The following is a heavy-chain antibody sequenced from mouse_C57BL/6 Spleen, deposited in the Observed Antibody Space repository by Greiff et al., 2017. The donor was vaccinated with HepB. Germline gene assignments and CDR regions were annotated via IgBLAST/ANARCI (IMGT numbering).Heavy chain of an antibody. V-gene: IGHV1-76*01. CDR3: ARAYYYGSSPWWYFDV. J-gene: IGHJ1*03. CDR1: GYTFTDYY. Sequence: VKLVESGAELVRPGASVKLSCKASGYTFTDYYINWVKQRPGQGLEWIARIYPGSGNTYYNEKFKGKATLTAEKSSSTAYMQLSSLTSEDSAVYFCARAYYYGSSPWWYFDVWGTGTTVTVSS. CDR2: IYPGSGNT. D-gene: IGHD1-1*01.